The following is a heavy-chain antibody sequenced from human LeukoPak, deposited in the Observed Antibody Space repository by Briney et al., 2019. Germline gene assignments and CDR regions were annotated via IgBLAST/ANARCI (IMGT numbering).Heavy chain of an antibody. Sequence: PSETLSLTCTVSGGSISSYYWSWIRQPPGKGLEWIGEINQRRSLKYNPSLESRVTISVDTSKNQFSLKLSSVTAADTAVFYCARHGWHSWYFDLWGRGTLVTVSS. CDR3: ARHGWHSWYFDL. CDR2: INQRRSL. D-gene: IGHD6-19*01. CDR1: GGSISSYY. V-gene: IGHV4-34*01. J-gene: IGHJ2*01.